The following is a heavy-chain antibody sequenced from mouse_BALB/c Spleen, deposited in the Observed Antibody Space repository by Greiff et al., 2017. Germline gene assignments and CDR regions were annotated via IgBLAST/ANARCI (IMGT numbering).Heavy chain of an antibody. J-gene: IGHJ4*01. CDR1: GYTFTSYW. V-gene: IGHV1S81*02. CDR2: INPSNGRT. CDR3: ARGDGNYAMDY. Sequence: VQLQQPGAELVKPGASVKLSCKASGYTFTSYWMHWVKQRPGQSLEWIGEINPSNGRTNYNEKFKSKATLTVDKSSSTAYMQLSSLTSEDSAVYYCARGDGNYAMDYWGQGTSVTVSS. D-gene: IGHD2-1*01.